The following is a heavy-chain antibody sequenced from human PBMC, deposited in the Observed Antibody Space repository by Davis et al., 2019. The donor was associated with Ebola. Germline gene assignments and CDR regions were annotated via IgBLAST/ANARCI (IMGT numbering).Heavy chain of an antibody. CDR1: GASITGHY. Sequence: PSETLSLTCTVSGASITGHYWIWLRQTPGKALEWIGSIHYGGATTYDPSLKSRVIISVDTSKSQFSLKLPSVTAADTAVYYCARETEYSGYGESWGQGTLVTVSS. CDR3: ARETEYSGYGES. CDR2: IHYGGAT. J-gene: IGHJ4*02. D-gene: IGHD5-12*01. V-gene: IGHV4-59*11.